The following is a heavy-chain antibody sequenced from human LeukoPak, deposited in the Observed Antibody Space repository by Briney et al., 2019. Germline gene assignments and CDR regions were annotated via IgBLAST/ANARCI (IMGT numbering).Heavy chain of an antibody. CDR2: ITDDATT. J-gene: IGHJ4*02. CDR1: GFTFSSAW. CDR3: VRDRVGPDY. V-gene: IGHV3-74*01. D-gene: IGHD1-26*01. Sequence: GGSLRLSCAASGFTFSSAWMHWVRQAPGTGLVWVSRITDDATTTYADSVRGRFTISRDNAKNILYLQMNSLRAEDTAVYYCVRDRVGPDYWGQGTLVTAYS.